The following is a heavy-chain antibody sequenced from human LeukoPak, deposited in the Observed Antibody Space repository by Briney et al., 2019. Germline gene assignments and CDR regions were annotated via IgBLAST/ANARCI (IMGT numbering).Heavy chain of an antibody. CDR2: ISSTSTYI. CDR3: ARVHSFGSSFDY. D-gene: IGHD5-18*01. Sequence: GGSLRLSCAASGFAFSTYSMNWVRRAPGKGLEWVSSISSTSTYIHYADSLKGRLTISRDNAKNSLYLQMNSLRAEDTAVYYCARVHSFGSSFDYWGQGTLVTVSS. V-gene: IGHV3-21*01. J-gene: IGHJ4*02. CDR1: GFAFSTYS.